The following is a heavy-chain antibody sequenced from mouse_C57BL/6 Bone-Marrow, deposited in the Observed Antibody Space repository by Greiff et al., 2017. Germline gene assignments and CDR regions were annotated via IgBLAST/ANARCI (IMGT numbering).Heavy chain of an antibody. V-gene: IGHV1-81*01. CDR2: IYPRSGNT. CDR3: ARERGSSYGFDY. J-gene: IGHJ2*01. D-gene: IGHD1-1*01. CDR1: GYTFTSYG. Sequence: QVQLKQSGAELARPGASVKLSCKASGYTFTSYGISWVKQRTGQGLEWIGEIYPRSGNTYYNEKFKGKATLTADKSSSTAYMELRSLTSEDSAVYFCARERGSSYGFDYWGQGTTLTVSS.